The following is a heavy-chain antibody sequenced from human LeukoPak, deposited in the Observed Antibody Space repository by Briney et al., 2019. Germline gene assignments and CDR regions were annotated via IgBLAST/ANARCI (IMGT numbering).Heavy chain of an antibody. CDR3: AKDQGLDGGTFDY. J-gene: IGHJ4*02. CDR2: ISDSGGSA. V-gene: IGHV3-23*01. Sequence: SXXRXXXGXGLEWXSGISDSGGSAYYADSVKGRFTISRDNSKNTLYLQMNSLRAEDTAVYYCAKDQGLDGGTFDYWGQGTLVTVSS. D-gene: IGHD3-16*01.